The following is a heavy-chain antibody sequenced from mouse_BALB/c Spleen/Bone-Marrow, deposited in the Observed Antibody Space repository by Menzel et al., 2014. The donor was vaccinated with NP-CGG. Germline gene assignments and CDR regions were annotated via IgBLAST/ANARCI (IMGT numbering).Heavy chain of an antibody. Sequence: EVKLMESGGGLVQPGGSLKLSCVASGFTFGSHGMSWVRQTPDKRLELVATINNNGGSTYYPDSVKGQFTSSRDNAKNTLYLQMSSLKSEDTAMYYCARVYGWYFDVWGAGTTVTVSS. D-gene: IGHD1-1*01. CDR1: GFTFGSHG. J-gene: IGHJ1*01. CDR3: ARVYGWYFDV. V-gene: IGHV5-6-3*01. CDR2: INNNGGST.